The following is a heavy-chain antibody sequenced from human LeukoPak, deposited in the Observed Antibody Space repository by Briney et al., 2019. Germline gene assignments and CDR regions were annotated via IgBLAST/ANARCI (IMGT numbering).Heavy chain of an antibody. D-gene: IGHD2-2*01. Sequence: GGSLRLSCAASGLTFSSYWMSWVRQAPGKGLEWVANIKQDGSEKYYVDSAKGRFPISRDNANNSLYLQMNSLRAEDTAVYYCARLGYWSSTSCAPPLDYWGQGTLVTVSS. V-gene: IGHV3-7*01. CDR3: ARLGYWSSTSCAPPLDY. J-gene: IGHJ4*02. CDR2: IKQDGSEK. CDR1: GLTFSSYW.